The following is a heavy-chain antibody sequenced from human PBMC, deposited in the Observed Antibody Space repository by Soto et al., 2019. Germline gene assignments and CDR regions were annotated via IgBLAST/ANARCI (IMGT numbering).Heavy chain of an antibody. CDR3: ARHGLTTMTPRRLDP. V-gene: IGHV3-20*01. Sequence: DVQLVESGGGVERPGGSLRLSCAASGFTFDDYGMSWVRQAPGKGLEGVFGINWNGDSTGYADSVKGRCTISRDNAKNSLYLQMNSLRVEDTALYHCARHGLTTMTPRRLDPWGQGTLVTVSS. D-gene: IGHD4-17*01. J-gene: IGHJ5*02. CDR2: INWNGDST. CDR1: GFTFDDYG.